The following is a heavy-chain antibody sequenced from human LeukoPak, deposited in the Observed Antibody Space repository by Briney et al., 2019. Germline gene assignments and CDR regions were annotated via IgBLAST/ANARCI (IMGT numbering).Heavy chain of an antibody. CDR1: GGSISSYY. J-gene: IGHJ3*02. Sequence: PSETLSLTCTVSGGSISSYYWSWIRQPAGKGLEWIGRIYTSGDTNYNPSLKSRVTMSVDTPKNQFSLKLNSVTAADTAVYYCARGPAHGGNSHAFDIWGQGTVVTVSS. CDR3: ARGPAHGGNSHAFDI. D-gene: IGHD4-23*01. CDR2: IYTSGDT. V-gene: IGHV4-4*07.